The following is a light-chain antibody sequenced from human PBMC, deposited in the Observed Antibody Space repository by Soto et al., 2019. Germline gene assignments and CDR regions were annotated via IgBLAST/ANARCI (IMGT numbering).Light chain of an antibody. V-gene: IGLV2-14*01. Sequence: QSVLTQPASVSGSLGQSITISCTGTSSDVGNYNYVSWYQHHPGKVPKLMIYEVTDRPSGVSNRFSGSKSGNTASLTISGLQAEDEADYYCSSYTARSHWVFGGGTKLTVL. CDR1: SSDVGNYNY. CDR3: SSYTARSHWV. J-gene: IGLJ3*02. CDR2: EVT.